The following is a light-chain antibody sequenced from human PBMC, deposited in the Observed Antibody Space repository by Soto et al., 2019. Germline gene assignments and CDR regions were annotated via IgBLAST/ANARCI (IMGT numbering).Light chain of an antibody. V-gene: IGKV3-11*01. CDR2: DTS. CDR3: QQRTKWPLT. CDR1: QSVGNN. J-gene: IGKJ4*01. Sequence: EIVLTQSPATLSLSPGERATISCRASQSVGNNLAWYQQKPGQPPRLLIYDTSSRATGIPARFSGSGSGTDFTLTISSLEPEDFAVYYCQQRTKWPLTFGGGTKVEIK.